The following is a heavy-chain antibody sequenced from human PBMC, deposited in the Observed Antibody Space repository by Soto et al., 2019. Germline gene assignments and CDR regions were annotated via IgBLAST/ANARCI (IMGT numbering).Heavy chain of an antibody. V-gene: IGHV3-30*18. CDR3: AKDRGFGTAMVTHY. J-gene: IGHJ4*02. CDR1: GFTFSSYG. Sequence: QVQLVESGGGVVQPGRSLRLSCAASGFTFSSYGMHWVRQAPGKGLESVAVISYDGSNKYYADSVKGRFTISRDNSKNTLYLQMNSLRAEDTAVYYCAKDRGFGTAMVTHYWGQGTLVTVSS. D-gene: IGHD5-18*01. CDR2: ISYDGSNK.